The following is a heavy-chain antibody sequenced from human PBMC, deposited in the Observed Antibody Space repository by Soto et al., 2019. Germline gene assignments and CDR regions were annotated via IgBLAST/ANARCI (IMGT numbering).Heavy chain of an antibody. Sequence: SETLSLTCTVSGGSVSSGSYYWSWIRQPPGKGLEWIGYIYYSGSTNYNPSLKSRFTISRDNSKNTLYVQMNSLTVEDTAVYYCARAQYTGSYFDACDVWGQGTMVTVSS. CDR1: GGSVSSGSYY. V-gene: IGHV4-61*01. J-gene: IGHJ3*01. CDR3: ARAQYTGSYFDACDV. CDR2: IYYSGST. D-gene: IGHD1-26*01.